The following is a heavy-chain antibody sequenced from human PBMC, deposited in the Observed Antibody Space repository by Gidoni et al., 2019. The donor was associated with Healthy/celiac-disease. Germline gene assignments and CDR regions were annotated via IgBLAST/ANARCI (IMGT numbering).Heavy chain of an antibody. CDR3: ARESSGWYRYFDY. CDR1: GGSISSYY. V-gene: IGHV4-59*01. CDR2: IYYSGST. Sequence: QVQLQESGPGLVTPSETLSLTCTVSGGSISSYYWSWIRQPPGKGLEWIGYIYYSGSTNYNPSLKSRVTISVDTSKNQFSLKLSSVTAADTAVYYCARESSGWYRYFDYWGQGTLVTVSS. J-gene: IGHJ4*02. D-gene: IGHD6-19*01.